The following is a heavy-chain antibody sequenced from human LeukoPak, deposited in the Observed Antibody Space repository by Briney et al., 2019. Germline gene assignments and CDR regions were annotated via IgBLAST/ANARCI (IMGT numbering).Heavy chain of an antibody. CDR1: GGTFSSYA. CDR2: IIPIFGTA. D-gene: IGHD3-10*01. V-gene: IGHV1-69*05. Sequence: SVTVSCKASGGTFSSYAISWVRQAPGQGLEWMGGIIPIFGTANYAQKFQGRVTITTDESTSTAYMELSSLRSEDTAVYYCARVAGATPYYYYMDVWGKGTTVTVSS. J-gene: IGHJ6*03. CDR3: ARVAGATPYYYYMDV.